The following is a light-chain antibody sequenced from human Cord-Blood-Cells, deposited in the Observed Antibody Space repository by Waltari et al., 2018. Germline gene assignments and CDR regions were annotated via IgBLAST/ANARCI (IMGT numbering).Light chain of an antibody. J-gene: IGLJ3*02. CDR3: QSYDSSNQV. CDR1: SGSIASNY. V-gene: IGLV6-57*03. CDR2: EDN. Sequence: NFMLTQPHSVSESPGKTVTISCTRSSGSIASNYVQWYQPRLGSAPTTVIYEDNQRPSGVPDRFSGSIDSSSNSASLTISGLKTEDEADYYCQSYDSSNQVFGGGTKLTVL.